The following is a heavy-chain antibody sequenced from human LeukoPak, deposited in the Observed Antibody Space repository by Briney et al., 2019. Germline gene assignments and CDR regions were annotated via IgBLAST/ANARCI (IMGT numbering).Heavy chain of an antibody. V-gene: IGHV1-8*01. Sequence: ASVKVPCKASGYTFTSYDINWVRQATGQGLEWMGWMNPNSGNTGYAQKFQGRVTMTRNTSISTAYMELSSLRSEDTAVYYCARVRTMVRGVIIPKTRYNWFDPWGQGTLVTVSS. D-gene: IGHD3-10*01. J-gene: IGHJ5*02. CDR1: GYTFTSYD. CDR2: MNPNSGNT. CDR3: ARVRTMVRGVIIPKTRYNWFDP.